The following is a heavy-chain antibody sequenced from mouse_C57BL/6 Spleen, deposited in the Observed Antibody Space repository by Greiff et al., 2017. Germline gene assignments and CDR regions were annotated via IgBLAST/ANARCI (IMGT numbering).Heavy chain of an antibody. CDR1: GFTFSSYG. CDR2: ISSGGSYT. D-gene: IGHD3-2*02. Sequence: EVQVVESGGDLVKPGGSLKLSCAASGFTFSSYGMSWVRQTPDKRLEWVVTISSGGSYTYYPDSVKGRFTISRDNAKNTLYLQMSSLKSEDTAMYDCARQETVSSGYVDYWGQGTTLTVSS. CDR3: ARQETVSSGYVDY. J-gene: IGHJ2*01. V-gene: IGHV5-6*01.